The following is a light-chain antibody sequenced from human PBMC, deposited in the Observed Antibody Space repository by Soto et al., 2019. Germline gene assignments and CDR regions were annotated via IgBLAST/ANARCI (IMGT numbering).Light chain of an antibody. J-gene: IGKJ4*01. Sequence: ERVWTESPGTLDLSRGERATLSCRASQSVDSYLAWYQQKPGQAPRLLIYDASNRATGIPARFSGSGSGTDFILTISSLEPEDFAVYYCQQRSNWPPTFGGGTKVDI. CDR3: QQRSNWPPT. V-gene: IGKV3-11*01. CDR1: QSVDSY. CDR2: DAS.